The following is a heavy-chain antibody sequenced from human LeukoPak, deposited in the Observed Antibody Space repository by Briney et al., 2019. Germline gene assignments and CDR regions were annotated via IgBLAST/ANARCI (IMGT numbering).Heavy chain of an antibody. V-gene: IGHV4-61*02. CDR1: GGSISSGSYY. J-gene: IGHJ5*02. Sequence: SETLSLTCTVSGGSISSGSYYWSWIRQPAGKGLEWIGRIYTSGSTNYNPSLKSRVTISVDTSKNQFSLKLTSVTAADTAIYYCARAHDIMRTGVVMWWFDPWGQGTLVTVSS. D-gene: IGHD3-3*01. CDR3: ARAHDIMRTGVVMWWFDP. CDR2: IYTSGST.